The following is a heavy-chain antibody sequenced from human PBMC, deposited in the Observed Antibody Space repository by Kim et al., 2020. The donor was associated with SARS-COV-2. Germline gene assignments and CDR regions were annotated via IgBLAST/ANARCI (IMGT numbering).Heavy chain of an antibody. Sequence: NSGGTNYAQKFQGRVTMTRDTSISTAYMELSRLRSDDTAVYYCARGRSRNWGQGTLVTVSS. CDR2: NSGGT. J-gene: IGHJ4*02. CDR3: ARGRSRN. V-gene: IGHV1-2*02. D-gene: IGHD6-6*01.